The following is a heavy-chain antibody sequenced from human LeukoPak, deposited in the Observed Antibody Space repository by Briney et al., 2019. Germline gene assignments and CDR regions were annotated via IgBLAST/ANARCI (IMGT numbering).Heavy chain of an antibody. CDR2: IYYTGST. CDR1: GGPISGYY. Sequence: SETLSLTCTVSGGPISGYYWSWIRQPPGKGLQYIGYIYYTGSTNYNPSLESRVTLSVDTSKNQFSLKLNFVTAADTAVYYCARLLSSSNTFDIWGQGTMVTVAS. CDR3: ARLLSSSNTFDI. D-gene: IGHD2/OR15-2a*01. J-gene: IGHJ3*02. V-gene: IGHV4-59*12.